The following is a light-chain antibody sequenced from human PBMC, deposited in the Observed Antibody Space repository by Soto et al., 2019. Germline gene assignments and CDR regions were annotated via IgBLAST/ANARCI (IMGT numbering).Light chain of an antibody. CDR2: WAS. CDR3: QQDYSTPLT. V-gene: IGKV4-1*01. CDR1: QSVLYSSNNKNY. Sequence: DIVMTQSPDSLAVSLGERATINCKSSQSVLYSSNNKNYLAWYQQKPGQPPKLRIYWASTRESGVPDRVSGSGSGREFTLTISSLQAEDGAVDDGQQDYSTPLTVGGGTKGESK. J-gene: IGKJ4*01.